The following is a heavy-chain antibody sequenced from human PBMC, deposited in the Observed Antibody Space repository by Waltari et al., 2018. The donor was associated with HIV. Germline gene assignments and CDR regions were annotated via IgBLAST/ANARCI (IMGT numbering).Heavy chain of an antibody. J-gene: IGHJ4*02. CDR2: INHSRRT. Sequence: QVQLQQWGTGLLKPPETLSLTCAVQGGSSSNSYWSWIRQPPGKGLEWIAEINHSRRTNYNPSLKSRLTISVDTSKTQFSVKLTSVTAADTAVYFCARGQYGPGSREDYCGQGTLVTVAS. D-gene: IGHD3-10*01. V-gene: IGHV4-34*02. CDR1: GGSSSNSY. CDR3: ARGQYGPGSREDY.